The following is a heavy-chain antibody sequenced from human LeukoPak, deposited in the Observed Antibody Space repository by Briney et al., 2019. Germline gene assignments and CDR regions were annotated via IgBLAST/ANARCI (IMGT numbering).Heavy chain of an antibody. J-gene: IGHJ4*02. CDR3: ARVVYGSGSYSRLLDY. Sequence: SETLSLTCTVSGGSISSGGYSWSWIRQHPGKGLEWIGYIYYSGSTYYNPSLKSRVTISVDTSKNQFSLKLSSVTAADTAVYYCARVVYGSGSYSRLLDYWGQGTLVTVSS. CDR1: GGSISSGGYS. CDR2: IYYSGST. V-gene: IGHV4-31*03. D-gene: IGHD3-10*01.